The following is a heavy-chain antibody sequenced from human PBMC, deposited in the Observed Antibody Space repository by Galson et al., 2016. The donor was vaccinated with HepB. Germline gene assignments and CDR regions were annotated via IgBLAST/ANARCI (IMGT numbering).Heavy chain of an antibody. CDR1: GYRFTTYW. J-gene: IGHJ4*02. CDR2: IYPGDFDI. Sequence: QSGAEVKQPGDALTISCRGSGYRFTTYWIGWVRQMPGKGLEWMGVIYPGDFDIRYSPSFQGQVTISADKSITTAYLQWSSLKASDTAMYYCARRTRGVAGTGFDYWGQGTQVTVSS. D-gene: IGHD3/OR15-3a*01. V-gene: IGHV5-51*01. CDR3: ARRTRGVAGTGFDY.